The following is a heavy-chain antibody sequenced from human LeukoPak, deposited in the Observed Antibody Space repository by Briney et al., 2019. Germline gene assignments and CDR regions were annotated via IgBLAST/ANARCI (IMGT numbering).Heavy chain of an antibody. Sequence: GGSLRLSCAASGFTFSTYSMCWVRQAPGKGLEWISYISSSSRAIYYADSVKGRFTISRDNAKNSLFLQMNSLIDKDTAVYYCARVSGSPIMFDSWGQGTLVTVSS. CDR2: ISSSSRAI. V-gene: IGHV3-48*02. D-gene: IGHD1-26*01. CDR3: ARVSGSPIMFDS. J-gene: IGHJ4*02. CDR1: GFTFSTYS.